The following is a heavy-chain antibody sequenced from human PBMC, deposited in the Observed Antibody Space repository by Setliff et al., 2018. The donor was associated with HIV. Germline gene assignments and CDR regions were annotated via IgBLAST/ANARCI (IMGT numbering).Heavy chain of an antibody. CDR3: ARDPHYFDTSGHYSWFYFDY. CDR2: IYHSGST. Sequence: PSETLSLTCAVSAYSISSGYYWGWIRQPPGKGLEWIGSIYHSGSTTYRPSLRSRVTVSAATSKNQFSLKLTSVTAADTAVYFCARDPHYFDTSGHYSWFYFDYWGQGTLVTVSS. D-gene: IGHD3-22*01. CDR1: AYSISSGYY. V-gene: IGHV4-38-2*02. J-gene: IGHJ4*02.